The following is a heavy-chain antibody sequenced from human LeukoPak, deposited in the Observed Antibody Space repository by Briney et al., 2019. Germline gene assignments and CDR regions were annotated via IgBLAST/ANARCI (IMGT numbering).Heavy chain of an antibody. CDR2: VSSTSTYI. CDR3: ARDPGSSSIWPEYFHH. Sequence: GSLRLSCAASGFTFTSYSMNWVRQAPGKGLEWVSFVSSTSTYIYYADSVKGRFTISRDNAKNSLYLQMNSLRAEDTAMYYCARDPGSSSIWPEYFHHWGQGTLVTVSS. V-gene: IGHV3-21*01. J-gene: IGHJ1*01. D-gene: IGHD6-13*01. CDR1: GFTFTSYS.